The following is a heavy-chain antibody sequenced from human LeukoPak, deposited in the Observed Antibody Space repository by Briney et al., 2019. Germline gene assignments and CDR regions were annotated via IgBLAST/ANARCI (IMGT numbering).Heavy chain of an antibody. CDR2: INHSGST. Sequence: SETLSLTCAVYGGSFSGYYWSWIRQPPGKGLEWIGEINHSGSTNYNPSLKSRVTTSVDTSKNQFSLKLSSVTAADTAVYYCARASIVVVPAAHFDYWGQGTLVTVSS. CDR1: GGSFSGYY. V-gene: IGHV4-34*01. CDR3: ARASIVVVPAAHFDY. J-gene: IGHJ4*02. D-gene: IGHD2-2*01.